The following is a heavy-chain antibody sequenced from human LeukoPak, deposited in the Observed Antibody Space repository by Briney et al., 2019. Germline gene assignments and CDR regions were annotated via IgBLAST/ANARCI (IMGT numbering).Heavy chain of an antibody. V-gene: IGHV5-51*01. D-gene: IGHD3-22*01. Sequence: GESLEISCKGSGYSFTSYWIGWVRQMPGKGLEWMGIIYPGDSDTRYSPSFQGQVTISADKSISTAYLQWSSLKASDTAMYYCARQPSTYYYDSSGYYYSPFDYWGQGTLVTVSS. CDR1: GYSFTSYW. CDR3: ARQPSTYYYDSSGYYYSPFDY. CDR2: IYPGDSDT. J-gene: IGHJ4*02.